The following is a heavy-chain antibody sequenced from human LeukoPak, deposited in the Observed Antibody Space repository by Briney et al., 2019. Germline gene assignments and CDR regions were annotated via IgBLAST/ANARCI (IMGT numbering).Heavy chain of an antibody. CDR1: GYSISSGYY. Sequence: SETLSLTCTVSGYSISSGYYWGWIWQPPGKGLEWIGSIYHSGSTYYNPSLKSRVTISVDTSKNQFSLKLSSVTAADTAVYYCARILPPWLYGDYDLDYYYYMDVWGKGTTVTVSS. J-gene: IGHJ6*03. D-gene: IGHD4-17*01. CDR2: IYHSGST. CDR3: ARILPPWLYGDYDLDYYYYMDV. V-gene: IGHV4-38-2*02.